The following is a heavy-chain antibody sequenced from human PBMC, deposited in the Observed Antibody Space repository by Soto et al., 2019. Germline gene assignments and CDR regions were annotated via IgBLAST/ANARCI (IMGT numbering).Heavy chain of an antibody. Sequence: EEQLVESGGGLVQPGGSRRLSCAASQFTITNYEMNWVRQAPGKGLEWVSYISASGSTIYYADSVKGRFTISRDNAKNSLDLQMNSLRVEDTAVYYCARDLRLFDRSGFYYHYHYGMDVWGQGTTVTVSS. D-gene: IGHD3-22*01. CDR1: QFTITNYE. V-gene: IGHV3-48*03. CDR3: ARDLRLFDRSGFYYHYHYGMDV. CDR2: ISASGSTI. J-gene: IGHJ6*02.